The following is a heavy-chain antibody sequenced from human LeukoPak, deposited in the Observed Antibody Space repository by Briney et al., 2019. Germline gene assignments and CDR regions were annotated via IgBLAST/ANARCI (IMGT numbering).Heavy chain of an antibody. CDR1: GFTFSSYW. J-gene: IGHJ4*02. CDR3: ARALSSRYYDYVWGSYRVLNHFDY. CDR2: IKQDGSEK. Sequence: PGGSLRLSCAASGFTFSSYWMSWVRQAPGKGLEWVANIKQDGSEKYYVDSVKGRFTISRDNAKNSLYLQMNGLRAEDTAVYYCARALSSRYYDYVWGSYRVLNHFDYWGQGTLVTVSS. V-gene: IGHV3-7*01. D-gene: IGHD3-16*02.